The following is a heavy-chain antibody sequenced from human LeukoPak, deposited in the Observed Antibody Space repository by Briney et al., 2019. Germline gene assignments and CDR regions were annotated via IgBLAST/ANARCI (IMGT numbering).Heavy chain of an antibody. V-gene: IGHV4-34*01. D-gene: IGHD4-17*01. CDR1: GGSFSGYY. J-gene: IGHJ4*02. CDR3: GRGENGDYEIDS. Sequence: SETLSLTCAVYGGSFSGYYWSWIRQPPGKGLEWIGEINHSGSTNYNPSLKSRVTISVDTSKNQFSLKLSSVTAADTAVYYCGRGENGDYEIDSWGQGTLVTVSS. CDR2: INHSGST.